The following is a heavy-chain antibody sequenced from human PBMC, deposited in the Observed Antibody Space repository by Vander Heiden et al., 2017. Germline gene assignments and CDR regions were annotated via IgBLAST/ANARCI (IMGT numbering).Heavy chain of an antibody. J-gene: IGHJ4*02. Sequence: QVQLVESGGGVVQPGMSLRLSCAASGFTFSSYAIHWVRQAPGKGLEWVAVISYDGNYKYYADSVKGRFTISRDNSKNTVYVQMNSLRAEDTALYYCERKESGPLDYWGQGTLVTVSS. V-gene: IGHV3-30-3*01. D-gene: IGHD6-25*01. CDR1: GFTFSSYA. CDR2: ISYDGNYK. CDR3: ERKESGPLDY.